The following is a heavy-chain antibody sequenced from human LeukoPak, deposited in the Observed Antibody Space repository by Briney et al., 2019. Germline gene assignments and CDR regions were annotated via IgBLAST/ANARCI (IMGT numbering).Heavy chain of an antibody. D-gene: IGHD5-18*01. V-gene: IGHV3-48*04. CDR1: GFTFTTYG. CDR2: ISSSTDTI. Sequence: GGSLRLSCAASGFTFTTYGMNWVRQAPGKGLEWVSYISSSTDTIYYADSVRGRFTFSRDNAKNSLHLQMNSPRAEDTAVYYCAREPIKYNAFDIWGQGTMVTVSS. CDR3: AREPIKYNAFDI. J-gene: IGHJ3*02.